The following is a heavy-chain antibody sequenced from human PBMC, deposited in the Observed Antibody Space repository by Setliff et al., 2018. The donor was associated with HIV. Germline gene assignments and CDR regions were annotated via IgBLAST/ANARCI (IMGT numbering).Heavy chain of an antibody. V-gene: IGHV4-61*09. CDR3: AGNLTGVFFEY. CDR2: ISTSGTT. CDR1: GDSITSGTYY. J-gene: IGHJ4*02. D-gene: IGHD7-27*01. Sequence: SETLSLTCTVSGDSITSGTYYWSWIRQPAGMRLEWIGHISTSGTTNYNPSLKSRVTISADTSKSQFSLKLSSVTAADTAVYYCAGNLTGVFFEYWGQGTLVTVSS.